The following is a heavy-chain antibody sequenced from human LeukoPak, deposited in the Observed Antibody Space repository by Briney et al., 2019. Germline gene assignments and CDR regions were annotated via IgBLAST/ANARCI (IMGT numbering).Heavy chain of an antibody. CDR2: IYYSGGT. V-gene: IGHV4-39*07. CDR1: GGSITSSRSY. CDR3: ARLISSPFDY. Sequence: SETLSLTCTVSGGSITSSRSYWGWIRQPPGKGLEWIGTIYYSGGTYHNPSLKSRVTISVDTSKNQFSLKLSSVTAADTAVYYCARLISSPFDYWGQGTLVTVSS. D-gene: IGHD6-13*01. J-gene: IGHJ4*02.